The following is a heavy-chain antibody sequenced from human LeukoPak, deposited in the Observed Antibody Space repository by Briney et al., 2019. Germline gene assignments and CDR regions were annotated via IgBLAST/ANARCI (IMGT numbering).Heavy chain of an antibody. D-gene: IGHD6-13*01. CDR2: IIPIFGTA. V-gene: IGHV1-69*01. CDR1: GGTFSRYS. CDR3: ARPRRTYSSGWYWFDP. Sequence: SVKVSCKASGGTFSRYSMRWVPQAPGQGLEWMGGIIPIFGTANYAQKFQGRVTITADESTSTAYMEVSSLRSEDTAVYYCARPRRTYSSGWYWFDPWGQGTLVTVSS. J-gene: IGHJ5*02.